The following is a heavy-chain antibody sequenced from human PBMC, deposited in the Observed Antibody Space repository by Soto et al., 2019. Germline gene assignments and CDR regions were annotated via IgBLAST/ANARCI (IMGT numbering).Heavy chain of an antibody. CDR2: IFPSDSDT. D-gene: IGHD3-22*01. J-gene: IGHJ5*02. Sequence: GESLKISCRTSGYRFTSYWIAWVRQMPGKGLEWMGIIFPSDSDTRYSPSFQGQVTISADRSTSTVFLQWASLKASDTAVYFCARKDKSGYFNWFDPWRQRTLVTVSS. V-gene: IGHV5-51*01. CDR1: GYRFTSYW. CDR3: ARKDKSGYFNWFDP.